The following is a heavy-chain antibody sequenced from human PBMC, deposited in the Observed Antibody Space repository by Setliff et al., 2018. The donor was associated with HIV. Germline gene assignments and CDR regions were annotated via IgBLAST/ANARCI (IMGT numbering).Heavy chain of an antibody. Sequence: ASVKVSCKVSGYTLTELSRHWVRQAPGKGLEWMGGFDPEDGNTIYAQKFQGRVTMTADTSTDTAYMELSSLRSEDTAVYYCARDPTGGAARFDYWGQGTLVTVSS. V-gene: IGHV1-24*01. CDR1: GYTLTELS. J-gene: IGHJ4*02. CDR2: FDPEDGNT. CDR3: ARDPTGGAARFDY. D-gene: IGHD6-6*01.